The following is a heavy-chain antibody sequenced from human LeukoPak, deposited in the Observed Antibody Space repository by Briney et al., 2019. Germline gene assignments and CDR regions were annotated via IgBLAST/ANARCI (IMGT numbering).Heavy chain of an antibody. V-gene: IGHV4-34*01. CDR2: ITHSGST. CDR1: GGSFSGYY. Sequence: SETLSLTCAVSGGSFSGYYWSWIRHPPGKGLEWSGEITHSGSTSSIPSFTSRVTISVDTSKDQSSLKLSSVTAADTAVYYCARGRGYIYGRRGAFDIWGQGTMVTVSS. CDR3: ARGRGYIYGRRGAFDI. D-gene: IGHD5-18*01. J-gene: IGHJ3*02.